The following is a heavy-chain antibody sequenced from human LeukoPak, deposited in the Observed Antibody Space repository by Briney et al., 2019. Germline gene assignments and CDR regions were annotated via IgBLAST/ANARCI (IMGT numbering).Heavy chain of an antibody. CDR1: GSSINNNF. V-gene: IGHV4-59*01. Sequence: SETLSLTCTVSGSSINNNFWTWIRQPPGKGLEWIGHIYSTGSANYNPSLKSRVLISGDTSKNQFYLRLTSVTAADTAVYYCATIRGYCSGGRCYSDWYFDLWGRGTLVTVSS. J-gene: IGHJ2*01. D-gene: IGHD2-15*01. CDR2: IYSTGSA. CDR3: ATIRGYCSGGRCYSDWYFDL.